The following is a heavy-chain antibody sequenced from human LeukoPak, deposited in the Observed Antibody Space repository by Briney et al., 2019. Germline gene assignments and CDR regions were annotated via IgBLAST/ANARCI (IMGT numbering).Heavy chain of an antibody. D-gene: IGHD2-21*02. Sequence: ASVKVSCKASGYTFTSYGISWVRRAPGQGLEWMGWISAYNGNTNYAQKLQGRVTMTTDTSTSTAYMELRSLRSDDTAVYYCARAAAHIVVVTALFTWGQGTMVTVSS. J-gene: IGHJ3*01. CDR3: ARAAAHIVVVTALFT. CDR1: GYTFTSYG. V-gene: IGHV1-18*01. CDR2: ISAYNGNT.